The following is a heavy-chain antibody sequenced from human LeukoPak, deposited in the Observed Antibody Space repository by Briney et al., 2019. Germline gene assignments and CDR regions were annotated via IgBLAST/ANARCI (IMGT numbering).Heavy chain of an antibody. D-gene: IGHD1-26*01. V-gene: IGHV4-39*07. CDR3: AREVGVYDY. CDR2: IYYSGST. Sequence: SETLSLTCTVSGGSISSSSYYWGWIRQPPGKGLEWIGSIYYSGSTYYNPSLKSRVTISVDTSKNQFSLKLSSVTAADTAVYYCAREVGVYDYWGQGTLVTVSS. CDR1: GGSISSSSYY. J-gene: IGHJ4*02.